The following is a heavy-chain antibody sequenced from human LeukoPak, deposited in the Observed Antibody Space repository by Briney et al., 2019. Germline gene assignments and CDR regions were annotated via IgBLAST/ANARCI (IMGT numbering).Heavy chain of an antibody. CDR3: ARDLYYYGSGSFGKYYYYGMDV. CDR1: GYTFSEYA. Sequence: GRSLRLSCAASGYTFSEYAMHWVRQAPGKGLEWVAVISYDGRQKYYGDSVKGRFTISRDDSKNTLYLQMNSLRAEDTAVYYCARDLYYYGSGSFGKYYYYGMDVWGQGTTVTVSS. D-gene: IGHD3-10*01. CDR2: ISYDGRQK. J-gene: IGHJ6*02. V-gene: IGHV3-30-3*01.